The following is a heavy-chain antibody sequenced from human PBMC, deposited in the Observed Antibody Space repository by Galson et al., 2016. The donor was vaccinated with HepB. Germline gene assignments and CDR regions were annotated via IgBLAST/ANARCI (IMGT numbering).Heavy chain of an antibody. J-gene: IGHJ4*02. V-gene: IGHV4-34*01. D-gene: IGHD6-13*01. CDR1: GGSFSGYY. CDR2: INRSGST. Sequence: SETLSLTCAVYGGSFSGYYWSWIRQPPGRGLGWIGEINRSGSTDYNPSLKSRVTMSVDKSKNQFSLKVNSVTAADTAVYYCARGGKEQLVRRYYFDYWGQGTQVTVSS. CDR3: ARGGKEQLVRRYYFDY.